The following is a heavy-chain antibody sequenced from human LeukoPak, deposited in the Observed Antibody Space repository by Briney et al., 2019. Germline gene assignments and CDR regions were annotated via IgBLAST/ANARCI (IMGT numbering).Heavy chain of an antibody. V-gene: IGHV1-2*02. D-gene: IGHD2-15*01. CDR1: GYTFTGYY. J-gene: IGHJ3*01. CDR3: AGWTTLLTD. CDR2: ISPNSGDT. Sequence: ASVKVSCKTSGYTFTGYYMHWVRQAPGQGLEWMGWISPNSGDTNYAQKFQGRVTMTRDTSISTAYMELSSLRSDDTAVYYCAGWTTLLTDWGQGTMVTVSS.